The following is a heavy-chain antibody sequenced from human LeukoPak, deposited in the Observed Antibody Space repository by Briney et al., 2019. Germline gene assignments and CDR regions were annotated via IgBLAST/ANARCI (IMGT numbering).Heavy chain of an antibody. CDR1: GGSINSYY. CDR2: IYTTGTT. D-gene: IGHD3-10*01. CDR3: GRQGYTASYYFVDY. V-gene: IGHV4-4*07. J-gene: IGHJ4*02. Sequence: PSETLTLTCRVSGGSINSYYWGWVRQPPGKGLEWIARIYTTGTTNYGPSLKSRLTMSVDTSKNQFSPKLRSVTAADTAVYYCGRQGYTASYYFVDYWSQGTLVTVSS.